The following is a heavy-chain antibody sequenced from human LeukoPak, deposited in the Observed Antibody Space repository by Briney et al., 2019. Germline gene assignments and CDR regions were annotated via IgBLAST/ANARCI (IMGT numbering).Heavy chain of an antibody. Sequence: GGSLRLSCAASGFTFSSYWMSWVRQAPGKGLEWVANIKQDGSEKYYVDSVKGRFTISRDNSRNSVFLQMNGLRPEDTALYHCAKEVDCPSDCLFFHSWGQGTLVTVSS. CDR3: AKEVDCPSDCLFFHS. CDR2: IKQDGSEK. J-gene: IGHJ4*02. D-gene: IGHD2-21*02. V-gene: IGHV3-7*03. CDR1: GFTFSSYW.